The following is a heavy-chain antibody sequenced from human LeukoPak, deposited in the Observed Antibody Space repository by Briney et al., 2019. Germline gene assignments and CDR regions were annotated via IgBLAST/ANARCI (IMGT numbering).Heavy chain of an antibody. CDR1: GGSFSDYS. CDR2: INHSGGT. J-gene: IGHJ6*03. V-gene: IGHV4-34*01. CDR3: ARAITMVRGYPRAKLYYMDV. D-gene: IGHD3-10*01. Sequence: SETLSLTCAAYGGSFSDYSWSWIRQPPGKGLEWIGEINHSGGTNNNPSLKSRVIMSVDTSKNQFSLKVSSVTAADTAVYYCARAITMVRGYPRAKLYYMDVWGKGTTVTVSS.